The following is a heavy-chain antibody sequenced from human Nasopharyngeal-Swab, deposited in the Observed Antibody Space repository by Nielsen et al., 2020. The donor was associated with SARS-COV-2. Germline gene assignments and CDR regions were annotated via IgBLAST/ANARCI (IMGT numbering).Heavy chain of an antibody. J-gene: IGHJ4*02. CDR2: IKSKTDGGTT. CDR3: TTELYYYGSGSYYKGFAD. V-gene: IGHV3-15*01. D-gene: IGHD3-10*01. Sequence: WIRQPPGKGLEWVGRIKSKTDGGTTDYAAPVKGRFTILRDDSKNTLYLQMNSLKTEDTAVYYCTTELYYYGSGSYYKGFADWGQGTLVTVSS.